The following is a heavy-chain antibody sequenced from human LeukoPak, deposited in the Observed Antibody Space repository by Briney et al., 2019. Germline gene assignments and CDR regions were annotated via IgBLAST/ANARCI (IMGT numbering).Heavy chain of an antibody. J-gene: IGHJ4*02. CDR2: TSGST. Sequence: TSGSTNYNPSLKSRVTISVDTSKNQFSLKLSSVTAADTAVYYCARAHPNDFWSGYYFDYWGQGTLVTVSS. V-gene: IGHV4-61*02. CDR3: ARAHPNDFWSGYYFDY. D-gene: IGHD3-3*01.